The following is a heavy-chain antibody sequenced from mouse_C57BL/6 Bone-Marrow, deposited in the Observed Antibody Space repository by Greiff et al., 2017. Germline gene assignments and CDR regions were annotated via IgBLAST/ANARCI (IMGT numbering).Heavy chain of an antibody. Sequence: VQLQQSGAELARPGASVKLSCKASGYTFTSSGISWVKQRTGQGLEWIGEIYPRSGNTYYNEKFKGKATLTADKSSSTAYMELRSLTSEDSAVYFGARGRGNYYGSSGGFAYWGQGTLVTVSA. CDR3: ARGRGNYYGSSGGFAY. CDR2: IYPRSGNT. J-gene: IGHJ3*01. CDR1: GYTFTSSG. V-gene: IGHV1-81*01. D-gene: IGHD1-1*01.